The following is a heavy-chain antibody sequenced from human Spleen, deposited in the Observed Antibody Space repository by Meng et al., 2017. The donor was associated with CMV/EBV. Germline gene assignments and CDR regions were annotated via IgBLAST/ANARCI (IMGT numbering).Heavy chain of an antibody. CDR2: MKPGNGDT. CDR3: ARGGYCSAASCFPTRRLDS. J-gene: IGHJ4*02. Sequence: TDYYVPWLRQAPGQGLEWMGWMKPGNGDTNYAHNFQGRVTMSRDRSISTAYMDLIRLTSDDTAVYFCARGGYCSAASCFPTRRLDSWGQGTLVTVSS. V-gene: IGHV1-2*02. D-gene: IGHD2-2*01. CDR1: TDYY.